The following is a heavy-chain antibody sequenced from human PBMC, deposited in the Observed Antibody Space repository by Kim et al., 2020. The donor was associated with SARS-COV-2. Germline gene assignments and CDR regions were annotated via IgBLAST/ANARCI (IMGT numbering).Heavy chain of an antibody. D-gene: IGHD1-26*01. V-gene: IGHV1-3*04. CDR1: GYTFTNNG. CDR2: INTGNGDT. J-gene: IGHJ4*02. CDR3: ARDSFYIRVSYFDH. Sequence: ASVKVSCKASGYTFTNNGIQWVRQAPGQRLEWMGWINTGNGDTKYSQKFQGRVTIIRDSSATTAYMELSSLRSEDTAVYYCARDSFYIRVSYFDHWGQGTLVTVSS.